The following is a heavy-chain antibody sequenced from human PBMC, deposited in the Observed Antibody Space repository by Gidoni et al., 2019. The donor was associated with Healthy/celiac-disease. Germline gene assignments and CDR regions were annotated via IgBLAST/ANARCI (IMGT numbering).Heavy chain of an antibody. CDR1: GGSISSGSYY. CDR2: IYTSGST. D-gene: IGHD6-19*01. J-gene: IGHJ4*02. V-gene: IGHV4-61*02. CDR3: ARELAVAGTPLDY. Sequence: QVQLQESGPGLVKPSQTLSLTCTVSGGSISSGSYYWSWIRQPAGKGLEWIGRIYTSGSTNYNPSLKSRVTISVDTSKNQFSLKLSSVTAADTAVYYCARELAVAGTPLDYWGQGTLVTVSS.